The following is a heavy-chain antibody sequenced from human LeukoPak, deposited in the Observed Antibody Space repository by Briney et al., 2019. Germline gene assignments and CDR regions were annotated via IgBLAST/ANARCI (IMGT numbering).Heavy chain of an antibody. CDR2: ISSSSSTI. CDR3: AKGVVAGRAWYFDY. V-gene: IGHV3-48*03. CDR1: GLTFSSYE. D-gene: IGHD3-16*02. J-gene: IGHJ4*02. Sequence: GGSLRLSCAASGLTFSSYEMNWVRQAPGKGLEWVSYISSSSSTIYYADSVKGRFTISRDNHKNYLYLQMNSLKVEDMALYFCAKGVVAGRAWYFDYWGQGTLVTVSS.